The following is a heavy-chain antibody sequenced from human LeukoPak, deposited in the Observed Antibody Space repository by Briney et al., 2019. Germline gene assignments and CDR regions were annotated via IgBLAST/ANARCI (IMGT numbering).Heavy chain of an antibody. V-gene: IGHV4-34*01. Sequence: PSETLSLTCAVYGGSFSGYYWSWIRQPPGKGLEWIGEINHSGSTNYNPSLKSRVTISVDTSKNQFSLKLSSVTAADTAVYYGARGTTVVTPMGYWGQGTLVTVSS. CDR1: GGSFSGYY. CDR3: ARGTTVVTPMGY. J-gene: IGHJ4*02. D-gene: IGHD4-17*01. CDR2: INHSGST.